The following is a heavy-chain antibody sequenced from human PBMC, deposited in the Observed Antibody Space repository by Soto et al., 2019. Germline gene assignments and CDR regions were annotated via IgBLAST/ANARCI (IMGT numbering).Heavy chain of an antibody. V-gene: IGHV4-34*01. CDR2: IKDGGST. J-gene: IGHJ4*02. CDR1: GGSLTGYY. D-gene: IGHD5-12*01. Sequence: QVQLQQWGAGLLKPSETLSLTCAVNGGSLTGYYWSWIRQPPGKGLEWIGEIKDGGSTNYSPSLGSRVTTSADTSKNQFSLRLNSVTAADTAVYFCARGQEGIVATHWDQGTLVTVSS. CDR3: ARGQEGIVATH.